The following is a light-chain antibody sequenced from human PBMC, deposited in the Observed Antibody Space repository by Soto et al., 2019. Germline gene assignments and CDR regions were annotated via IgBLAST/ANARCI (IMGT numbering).Light chain of an antibody. CDR3: LQDYNYPRT. Sequence: AIPMTQSPSSLSASVGDRVTITCRASQGIRNDLGWYQQKPGKAPKLLIYAASSLQSGVPSRFSGSGSGTDFTLTISSLQPEDFATYYCLQDYNYPRTFGQRTKLEIK. V-gene: IGKV1-6*01. CDR1: QGIRND. CDR2: AAS. J-gene: IGKJ2*01.